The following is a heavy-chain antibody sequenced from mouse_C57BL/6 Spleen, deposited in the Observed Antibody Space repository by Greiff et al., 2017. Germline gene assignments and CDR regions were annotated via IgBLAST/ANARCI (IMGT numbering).Heavy chain of an antibody. CDR1: GFTFNTYA. CDR2: IRSKSSNYAT. V-gene: IGHV10-3*01. D-gene: IGHD2-12*01. CDR3: VRGYDALYDYYDMEY. Sequence: EVQGVESGGGLVQPKGSLKLSCAASGFTFNTYAMHWVRQAPGKGLEWVARIRSKSSNYATYYADSVKDRFTISRDDSQSMLYLQMNNLKNEDTAMDYCVRGYDALYDYYDMEYWGQGTSVTVPS. J-gene: IGHJ4*01.